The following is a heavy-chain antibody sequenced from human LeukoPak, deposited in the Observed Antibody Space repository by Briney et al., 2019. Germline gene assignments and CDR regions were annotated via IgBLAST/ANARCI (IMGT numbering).Heavy chain of an antibody. Sequence: ASVKVSCKVSGYTLTELSMHWVRQAPGKGLEWMGGFDPEDGETIYAQKFQGRVTMTEDTSTGTAYMELSSLRSEDTAVYYCATEARIVGAPTDYYYYMDVWGKGTTVTVSS. V-gene: IGHV1-24*01. J-gene: IGHJ6*03. CDR1: GYTLTELS. CDR2: FDPEDGET. D-gene: IGHD1-26*01. CDR3: ATEARIVGAPTDYYYYMDV.